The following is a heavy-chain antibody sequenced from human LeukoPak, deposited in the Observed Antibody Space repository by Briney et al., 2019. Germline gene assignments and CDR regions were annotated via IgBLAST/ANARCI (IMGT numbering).Heavy chain of an antibody. V-gene: IGHV3-74*01. Sequence: GGSLRLSCAASGFTFSSYWMHWVRQAPGKGLVWVSRINSDGSTTSYADSVKGRFTISRDNAKNSLYLQMNSLRAEDTAVYYCASLPCSGDCPWGQGTLVTVSS. CDR1: GFTFSSYW. CDR2: INSDGSTT. J-gene: IGHJ4*02. D-gene: IGHD2-21*02. CDR3: ASLPCSGDCP.